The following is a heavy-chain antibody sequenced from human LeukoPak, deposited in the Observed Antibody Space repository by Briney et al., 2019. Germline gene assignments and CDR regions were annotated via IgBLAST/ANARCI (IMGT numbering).Heavy chain of an antibody. Sequence: SVKVSRKASGGTSSSYAISWVRQAPGQGLEWMGGIIPIFGTANYAQKFQGRVTITTDESTSTAYMELSSLRSEDTAVYYCARVYDSSGYVFDYWGQGTLVTVSS. CDR2: IIPIFGTA. D-gene: IGHD3-22*01. CDR1: GGTSSSYA. CDR3: ARVYDSSGYVFDY. J-gene: IGHJ4*02. V-gene: IGHV1-69*05.